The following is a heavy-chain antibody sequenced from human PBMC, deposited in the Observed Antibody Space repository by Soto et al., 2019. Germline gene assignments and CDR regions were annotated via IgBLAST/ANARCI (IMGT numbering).Heavy chain of an antibody. CDR3: ARGVVRGWGGGDGFDP. J-gene: IGHJ5*02. CDR2: VSYTGRT. Sequence: QVQLQESGPGLVKPSETLSLTCSVSGDSLSSYYWTWIRQSPEMGLEWIASVSYTGRTHYNPSLKGRGTRSVDTGKGQVSVRLSSVTTADTAIYYSARGVVRGWGGGDGFDPWCQGVRVSVSA. CDR1: GDSLSSYY. V-gene: IGHV4-59*01. D-gene: IGHD3-10*01.